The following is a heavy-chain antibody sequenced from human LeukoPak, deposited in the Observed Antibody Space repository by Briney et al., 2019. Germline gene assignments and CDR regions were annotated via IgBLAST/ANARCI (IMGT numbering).Heavy chain of an antibody. D-gene: IGHD3-10*01. V-gene: IGHV4-34*01. CDR3: ARADRGHFASAY. CDR1: GGSFSGYF. Sequence: SETLSLTCAVYGGSFSGYFWTWIRQTPGKGLEWIGEIHHSGSPRYNPSLKSRVTITVDTSRNQFSLKLRSVTAADTAVYSCARADRGHFASAYWGQGTLVTVSS. J-gene: IGHJ4*02. CDR2: IHHSGSP.